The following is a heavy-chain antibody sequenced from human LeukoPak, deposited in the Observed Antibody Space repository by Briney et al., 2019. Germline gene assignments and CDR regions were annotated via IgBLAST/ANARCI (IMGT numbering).Heavy chain of an antibody. CDR1: GFTFSSYE. J-gene: IGHJ4*02. Sequence: GGSLRLSGAASGFTFSSYEMNWVRQAPGKGLEWVSYISSSGSTIYYADSVKGRFTISRDNAKNSLYLQMNSLRAEDTAVYYCARDGEWELLFDYWGQGTLVTVSS. CDR3: ARDGEWELLFDY. D-gene: IGHD1-26*01. V-gene: IGHV3-48*03. CDR2: ISSSGSTI.